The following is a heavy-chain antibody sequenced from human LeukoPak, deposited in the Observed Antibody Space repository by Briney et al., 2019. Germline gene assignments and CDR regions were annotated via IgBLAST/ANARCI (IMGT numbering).Heavy chain of an antibody. D-gene: IGHD2-15*01. CDR3: AAQDVNWFDP. Sequence: PSETLSLTCAVSGDSISDKYWWRWVRQFPDKGLEWIGEVYRSGGTSYNPSLKSRVTVSIDYSKNQFSLNLSSVTAADTAVYYCAAQDVNWFDPWGQGTLVTVSS. CDR2: VYRSGGT. J-gene: IGHJ5*02. CDR1: GDSISDKYW. V-gene: IGHV4-4*02.